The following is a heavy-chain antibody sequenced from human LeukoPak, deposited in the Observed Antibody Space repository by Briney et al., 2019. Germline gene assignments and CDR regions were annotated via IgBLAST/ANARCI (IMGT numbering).Heavy chain of an antibody. V-gene: IGHV4-61*02. CDR1: GGSISSGSYY. J-gene: IGHJ5*02. Sequence: PSQTLSLTCTVSGGSISSGSYYWSWIRQPAGKGLEWIGRIYTSGSTNYNPSLKSRVTISVDTSKNQFSLKLSSVTAADTAVYYCAREWFGELFPKNWFDPWGQGTPVTVSS. D-gene: IGHD3-10*01. CDR2: IYTSGST. CDR3: AREWFGELFPKNWFDP.